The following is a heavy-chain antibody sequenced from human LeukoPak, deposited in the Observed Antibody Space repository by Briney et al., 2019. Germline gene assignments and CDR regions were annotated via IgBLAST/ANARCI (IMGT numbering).Heavy chain of an antibody. CDR2: IIPIFGTA. V-gene: IGHV1-69*05. J-gene: IGHJ4*02. Sequence: GVSVKVSCKASGGTFSSYAISWVRQAPGQGLEWMGGIIPIFGTANYAQKFQGRVTITTDESTSTAYMELSNLRSEDTAVYYCARERGRLRFLEWFFDYWGQGTLVTVSS. CDR3: ARERGRLRFLEWFFDY. CDR1: GGTFSSYA. D-gene: IGHD3-3*01.